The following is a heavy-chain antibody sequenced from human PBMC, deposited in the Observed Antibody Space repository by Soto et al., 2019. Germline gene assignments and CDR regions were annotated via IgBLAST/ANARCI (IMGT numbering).Heavy chain of an antibody. CDR3: ARGTGMGQQLPWGYYYGMDV. D-gene: IGHD6-13*01. CDR2: IIPIFGTA. CDR1: GGTFSSYA. Sequence: GASVKVSCKASGGTFSSYAISWVRQAPGQGLEWMGGIIPIFGTANYAQKFQGRVTITADKSTSTAYMELSSLRSEDTAVYYCARGTGMGQQLPWGYYYGMDVWGQGTTVTVSS. J-gene: IGHJ6*02. V-gene: IGHV1-69*06.